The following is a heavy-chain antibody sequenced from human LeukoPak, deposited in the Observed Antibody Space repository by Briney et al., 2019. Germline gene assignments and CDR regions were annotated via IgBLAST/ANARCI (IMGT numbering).Heavy chain of an antibody. CDR3: ARHRLRYCSSTSCYQDAFDI. Sequence: SETLSLTCTVSGGSISGYFWSWIRQPAGKGLEWIGRFYTNGSTNYNPSLKSRVTMSGDTSKNQFSLKLSSVAAADTAVYYCARHRLRYCSSTSCYQDAFDIWGQGTMVTVSS. CDR2: FYTNGST. V-gene: IGHV4-4*07. J-gene: IGHJ3*02. D-gene: IGHD2-2*01. CDR1: GGSISGYF.